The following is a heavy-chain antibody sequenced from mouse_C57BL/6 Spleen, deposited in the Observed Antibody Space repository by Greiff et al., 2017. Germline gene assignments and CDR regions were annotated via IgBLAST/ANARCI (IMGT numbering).Heavy chain of an antibody. CDR3: ARAVTGFDY. Sequence: EVMLVESGGGLVKPGGSLKLSCAASGFTFSSYAMSWVRQTPEKRLEWVATISDGGSYTYYPDNVKGRFTISRDNAKNNLYLQMSHLKSEDTAMYYCARAVTGFDYWGQGTTHTVSS. J-gene: IGHJ2*01. D-gene: IGHD4-1*01. CDR2: ISDGGSYT. CDR1: GFTFSSYA. V-gene: IGHV5-4*03.